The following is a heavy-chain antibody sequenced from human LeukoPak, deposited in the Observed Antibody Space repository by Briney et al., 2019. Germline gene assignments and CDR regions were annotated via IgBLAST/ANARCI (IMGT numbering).Heavy chain of an antibody. J-gene: IGHJ6*02. Sequence: ASVTVSCKASGYTFTIYGISWVRQAPGQGLEWMGWISAYNGNTNYAQKLQGRVTMTTGTSTSTAYMELRSLRSEDTAVYYCASYRYYYYYYGMDVWGQGTTVTVSS. CDR1: GYTFTIYG. CDR3: ASYRYYYYYYGMDV. D-gene: IGHD4-23*01. CDR2: ISAYNGNT. V-gene: IGHV1-18*01.